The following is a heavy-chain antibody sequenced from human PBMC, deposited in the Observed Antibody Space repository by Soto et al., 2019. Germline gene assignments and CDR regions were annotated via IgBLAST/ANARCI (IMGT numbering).Heavy chain of an antibody. CDR2: IYYSGST. Sequence: SETLSLTCTVSGGSISSSSYYWCWIRQPPGKGLEWIGSIYYSGSTYYNPSLKGRVTISVDTSKNQFSLKLSSVTAADTAVYYCARLPGGSYDFWSGYMYYFDYWGQGTLVTVSS. D-gene: IGHD3-3*01. J-gene: IGHJ4*02. V-gene: IGHV4-39*01. CDR3: ARLPGGSYDFWSGYMYYFDY. CDR1: GGSISSSSYY.